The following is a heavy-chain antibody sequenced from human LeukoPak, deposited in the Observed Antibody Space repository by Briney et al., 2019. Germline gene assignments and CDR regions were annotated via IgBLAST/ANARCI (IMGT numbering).Heavy chain of an antibody. J-gene: IGHJ4*02. V-gene: IGHV5-51*01. CDR1: GYSFTSYW. D-gene: IGHD1-7*01. CDR3: ARHSGTTLLFDY. CDR2: IYPGDSDT. Sequence: GDSLKIYCKGSGYSFTSYWIGWVRQMPGKGLEWMGKIYPGDSDTRYSPSVHGQVTISADKSISTAYLQCSSLKASDTAMYYCARHSGTTLLFDYWGQGTLVTVSS.